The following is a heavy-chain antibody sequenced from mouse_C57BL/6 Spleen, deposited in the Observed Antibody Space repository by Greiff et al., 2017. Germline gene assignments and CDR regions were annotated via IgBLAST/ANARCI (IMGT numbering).Heavy chain of an antibody. Sequence: DVKLQESGAELVRPGASVKLSCTASGFNIKDDYMHWVKQRPEQGLEWIGWIDPENGDTEYASKFQGKATITADTSSNTAYLQLSSLTSEDTAVYYCTVGNYVGDYWGQGTSVTVSS. J-gene: IGHJ4*01. CDR2: IDPENGDT. CDR1: GFNIKDDY. V-gene: IGHV14-4*01. D-gene: IGHD2-1*01. CDR3: TVGNYVGDY.